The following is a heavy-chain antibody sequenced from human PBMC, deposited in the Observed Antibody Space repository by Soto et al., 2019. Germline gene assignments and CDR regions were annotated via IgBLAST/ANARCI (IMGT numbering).Heavy chain of an antibody. J-gene: IGHJ3*02. CDR2: IYSGGST. CDR1: GFTVSSNY. Sequence: GGSLRLSCAASGFTVSSNYMSWVRQAPGKGLEWVSVIYSGGSTYYADSVKGRFTISRHNSRNTLYLQMNSLRAEDTAVYYCAREVPPAQQWLAPPGAFDIWGQGTMVTVSS. V-gene: IGHV3-53*04. CDR3: AREVPPAQQWLAPPGAFDI. D-gene: IGHD6-19*01.